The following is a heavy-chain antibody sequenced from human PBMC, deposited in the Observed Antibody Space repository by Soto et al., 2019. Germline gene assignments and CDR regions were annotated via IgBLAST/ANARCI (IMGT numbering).Heavy chain of an antibody. CDR3: AGDGGSSGYYYGSDYDGMDV. J-gene: IGHJ6*02. Sequence: SEILSLTCTVSGGSIRSGGYYWSWIRQHPGKGLEWIGYIYYSGSTYYNPSLKSRVTISVDTSKNQFSLKLSSVTAADTAVYYRAGDGGSSGYYYGSDYDGMDVWGQGTTVT. V-gene: IGHV4-31*03. CDR1: GGSIRSGGYY. D-gene: IGHD3-22*01. CDR2: IYYSGST.